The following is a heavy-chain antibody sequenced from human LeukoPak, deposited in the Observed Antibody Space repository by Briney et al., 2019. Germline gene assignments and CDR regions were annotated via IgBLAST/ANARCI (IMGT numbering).Heavy chain of an antibody. CDR2: ITHPGST. J-gene: IGHJ4*02. CDR1: GGSFSGYY. D-gene: IGHD3-22*01. CDR3: ARGYYDSSGYYPFDY. Sequence: SEALSLTCAVYGGSFSGYYWSWIRQPPGKGLEWIGEITHPGSTNYHPSLKSRVPISVDTSKNQFSLKLSSVTAADTAVYYCARGYYDSSGYYPFDYWGQGTLVTVSS. V-gene: IGHV4-34*01.